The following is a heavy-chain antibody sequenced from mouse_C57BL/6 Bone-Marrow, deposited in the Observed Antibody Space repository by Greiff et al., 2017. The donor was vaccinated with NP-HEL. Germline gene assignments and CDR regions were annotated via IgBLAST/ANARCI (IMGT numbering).Heavy chain of an antibody. CDR1: GYTFTSYW. CDR3: ARYWDVAWYFDV. V-gene: IGHV1-7*01. J-gene: IGHJ1*03. D-gene: IGHD4-1*01. Sequence: QVQLKESGAELAKPGASVKLSCKASGYTFTSYWMHWVKQRPGLGLEWIGYINPSSGYTKYNQKFKDKATLTADKSSSTAYMQLSSLTYEDSAVYYCARYWDVAWYFDVWGTGTTVTVSS. CDR2: INPSSGYT.